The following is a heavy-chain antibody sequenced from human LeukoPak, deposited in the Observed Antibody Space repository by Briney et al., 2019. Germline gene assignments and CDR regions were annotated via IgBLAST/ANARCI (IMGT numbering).Heavy chain of an antibody. V-gene: IGHV3-21*01. CDR1: GFTFSSYS. D-gene: IGHD5-24*01. J-gene: IGHJ4*02. CDR3: ARDWMATPLDY. CDR2: ISSSSYI. Sequence: GGSLRLSCAASGFTFSSYSMNWVRQAPGKGLEWVSSISSSSYIYYADSVKGRFTISRDNAKNSLYLQMNSLRAEDTAVYYCARDWMATPLDYWGQGTLVTVSS.